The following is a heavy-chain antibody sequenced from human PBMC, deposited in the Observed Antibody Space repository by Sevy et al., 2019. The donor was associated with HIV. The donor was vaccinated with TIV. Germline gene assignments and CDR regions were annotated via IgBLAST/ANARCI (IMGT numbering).Heavy chain of an antibody. CDR3: ARGRVETAAAYFQN. D-gene: IGHD2-21*02. J-gene: IGHJ1*01. CDR1: GGTFSSDV. Sequence: ASVKVSCKASGGTFSSDVISWVRQAPGHGLEWMGRIIPMFGTAKYAQKFQGTVTITADESTSTAYIELHSLKVPDTAVDYCARGRVETAAAYFQNWGQGTLVTVSS. CDR2: IIPMFGTA. V-gene: IGHV1-69*13.